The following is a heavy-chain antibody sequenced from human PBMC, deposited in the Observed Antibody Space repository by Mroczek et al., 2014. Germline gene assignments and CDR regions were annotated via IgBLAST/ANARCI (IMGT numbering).Heavy chain of an antibody. CDR3: ARGPFIAAAGTALDY. J-gene: IGHJ4*02. V-gene: IGHV4-34*01. CDR2: INHSGST. CDR1: GGSFSGYY. D-gene: IGHD6-13*01. Sequence: VQLLESGAGLLKPSETLSLTCAVYGGSFSGYYWSWIRQPPGKGLEWIGEINHSGSTNYNPSLKSRVTISVDTSKNQFSLKLSSVTAADTAVYYCARGPFIAAAGTALDYWGQGTLVTVSS.